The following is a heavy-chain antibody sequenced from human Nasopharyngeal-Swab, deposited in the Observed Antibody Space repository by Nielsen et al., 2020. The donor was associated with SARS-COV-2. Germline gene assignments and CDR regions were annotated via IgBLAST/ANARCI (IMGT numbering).Heavy chain of an antibody. J-gene: IGHJ3*02. Sequence: GESLKISCAASGFTFSSYWMSWARQAPGKGLEWVANIKQDGSEKYYVDSVKGRFTISRDNAKNSLYLQMNSLRVEDTAVYYCARDRDYAGAFDIWGQGTMVTVSS. V-gene: IGHV3-7*01. CDR2: IKQDGSEK. CDR3: ARDRDYAGAFDI. CDR1: GFTFSSYW. D-gene: IGHD2-2*01.